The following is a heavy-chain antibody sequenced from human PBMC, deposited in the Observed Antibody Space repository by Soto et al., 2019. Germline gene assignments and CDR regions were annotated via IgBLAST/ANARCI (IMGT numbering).Heavy chain of an antibody. CDR2: IHSGGDT. V-gene: IGHV3-66*01. CDR1: GFSVTSNF. Sequence: EMQLVESGGGLVQPGGSLRVACAASGFSVTSNFMSWVRQAPGGGLEWVSTIHSGGDTYYADSVRDRFTISRDNSENTLSLEMNSLSGDDTPVYYCARGGMYLFDHWGQGTLVTVSS. J-gene: IGHJ4*02. CDR3: ARGGMYLFDH. D-gene: IGHD2-2*01.